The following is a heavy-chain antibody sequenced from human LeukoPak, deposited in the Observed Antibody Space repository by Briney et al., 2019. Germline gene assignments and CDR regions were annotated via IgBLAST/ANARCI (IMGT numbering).Heavy chain of an antibody. CDR3: AKDPEGAAAGTPYFDY. D-gene: IGHD6-13*01. CDR2: ISWNSGSI. V-gene: IGHV3-9*01. Sequence: GGSLRLSCAASGFTFDDYAMHWVRQAPGKGLEWVSGISWNSGSIGYADSVKGRFTISRGNAKNSLYLQMNSLRAEDTALYYCAKDPEGAAAGTPYFDYWGQGTLVTVSS. CDR1: GFTFDDYA. J-gene: IGHJ4*02.